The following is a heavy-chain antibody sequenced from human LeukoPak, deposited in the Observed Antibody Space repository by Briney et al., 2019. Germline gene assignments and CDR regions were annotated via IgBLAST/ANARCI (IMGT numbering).Heavy chain of an antibody. D-gene: IGHD2-2*01. V-gene: IGHV4-4*02. J-gene: IGHJ6*02. CDR2: SYHSGST. Sequence: SETLSLTCAVSGGSIKSNNWWSWVRQPPGKGLEWIGGSYHSGSTNYNPPLENRGTVSLDKSKNQFSLDLTSVTAAATAVYYCARFCGSTSWTSGYYYGIDVWGQGTTVTVSS. CDR3: ARFCGSTSWTSGYYYGIDV. CDR1: GGSIKSNNW.